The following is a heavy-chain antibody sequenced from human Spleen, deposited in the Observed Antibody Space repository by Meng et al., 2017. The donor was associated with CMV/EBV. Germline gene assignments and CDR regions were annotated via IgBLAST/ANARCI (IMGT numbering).Heavy chain of an antibody. Sequence: GGSLRLSCAASGFTFSSYSMNWVRQAPGKGLEWVSSISSSSSYIYYADSVKGRFTISRDNAKNSLYLQMNSLRAEDTAVYFCARDYCGGDCYPGPADYWGQGTLVTVSS. V-gene: IGHV3-21*01. D-gene: IGHD2-21*01. CDR1: GFTFSSYS. CDR3: ARDYCGGDCYPGPADY. CDR2: ISSSSSYI. J-gene: IGHJ4*02.